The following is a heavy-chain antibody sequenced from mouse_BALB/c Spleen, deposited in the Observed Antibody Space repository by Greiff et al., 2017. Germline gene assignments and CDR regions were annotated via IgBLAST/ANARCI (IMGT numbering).Heavy chain of an antibody. Sequence: EVMLVESGGGLVQPGGSRKLSCAASGFTFSSFGMHWVRQAPEKGLEWVAYISSGSSTIYYADTVKGRFTISRDNPKNTLFLQMTSLRSEDTAMYYCARSSITPYYFDYWGQGTTLTVSS. CDR3: ARSSITPYYFDY. J-gene: IGHJ2*01. CDR2: ISSGSSTI. V-gene: IGHV5-17*02. CDR1: GFTFSSFG. D-gene: IGHD2-4*01.